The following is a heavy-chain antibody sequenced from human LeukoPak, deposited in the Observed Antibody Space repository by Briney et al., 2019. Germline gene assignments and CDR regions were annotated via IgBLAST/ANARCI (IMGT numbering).Heavy chain of an antibody. CDR3: ARGEIMYYFDY. CDR1: GGSFSNYY. J-gene: IGHJ4*02. CDR2: LYNTGSTDNT. Sequence: SETLSLTCAVYGGSFSNYYWSWIRQPPGKGLEWIGRLYNTGSTDNTDSNPSLQSRVTISADTSMNQFSLKLSSVTAADTAVYYCARGEIMYYFDYWGQGTLVTVSS. V-gene: IGHV4-34*01. D-gene: IGHD2-8*01.